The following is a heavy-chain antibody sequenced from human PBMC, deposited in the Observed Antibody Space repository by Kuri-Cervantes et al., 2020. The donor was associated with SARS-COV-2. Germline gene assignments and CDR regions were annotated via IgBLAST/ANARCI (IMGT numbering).Heavy chain of an antibody. D-gene: IGHD3-22*01. V-gene: IGHV1-18*01. CDR2: ISSYSGNT. J-gene: IGHJ4*02. Sequence: ASVKVSCKVSGYTLTELSMHWVRQAPGQGLEWMGWISSYSGNTKYAQKFQGRVTLTTETSTSTAYMELRSLGSDDTAVYYCARVNPFDSGYFFWGQGTLVTVSS. CDR3: ARVNPFDSGYFF. CDR1: GYTLTELS.